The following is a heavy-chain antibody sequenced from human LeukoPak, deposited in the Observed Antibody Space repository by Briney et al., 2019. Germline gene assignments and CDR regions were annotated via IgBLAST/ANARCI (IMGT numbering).Heavy chain of an antibody. CDR2: INPNSGGT. Sequence: GASVKVSCKASGYTFTGYYMHWMRQAPGQGLEWMGWINPNSGGTNYAQKFQGWVTMTRDTSISTAYMELSRLRSEDTAVYYCARDASSWRWENWFDPWGQGTLVTVSS. CDR3: ARDASSWRWENWFDP. J-gene: IGHJ5*02. D-gene: IGHD1-26*01. CDR1: GYTFTGYY. V-gene: IGHV1-2*04.